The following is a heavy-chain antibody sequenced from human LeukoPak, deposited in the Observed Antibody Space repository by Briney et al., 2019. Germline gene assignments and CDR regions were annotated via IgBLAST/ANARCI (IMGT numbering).Heavy chain of an antibody. V-gene: IGHV3-30*04. CDR2: ISYDGSNK. J-gene: IGHJ4*02. Sequence: GGSLRLSCAASGFTFSSYAMNWVRQAPGKGMEWVAVISYDGSNKYYADSVKGRFTISRDNSKNTLYLQMNSLRAEDTAVYYCAGGYCSSTSCYANGPIDYWGQGTLVTVSS. D-gene: IGHD2-2*01. CDR1: GFTFSSYA. CDR3: AGGYCSSTSCYANGPIDY.